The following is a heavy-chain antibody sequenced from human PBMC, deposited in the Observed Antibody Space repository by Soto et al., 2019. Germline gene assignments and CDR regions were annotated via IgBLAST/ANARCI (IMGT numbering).Heavy chain of an antibody. J-gene: IGHJ6*02. CDR3: AKDIEEDYGSGSLPNYYYYYGMGV. V-gene: IGHV3-30*18. CDR2: ISYDGSNK. Sequence: GESLKISCAASGFTFSSYGMHWVRQAPGKGLEWVAVISYDGSNKYYADSVKGRFTISRDNSKNTLYLQMNSLRAEDTAVYYCAKDIEEDYGSGSLPNYYYYYGMGVWGQGTTVTVSS. CDR1: GFTFSSYG. D-gene: IGHD3-10*01.